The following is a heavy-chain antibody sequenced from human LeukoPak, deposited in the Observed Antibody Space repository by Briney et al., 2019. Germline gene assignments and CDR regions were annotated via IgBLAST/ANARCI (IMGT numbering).Heavy chain of an antibody. CDR3: ARQGSYYFIDY. D-gene: IGHD1-26*01. J-gene: IGHJ4*02. Sequence: GESLKISCKGSGYSFTRYWISWVRQMPGKGLEWMGRIDPSDSYTNYSPSFQGHVTISAHKSISTAYLQWSSLKASDTAMYYCARQGSYYFIDYWGQGTLVTVSS. V-gene: IGHV5-10-1*01. CDR2: IDPSDSYT. CDR1: GYSFTRYW.